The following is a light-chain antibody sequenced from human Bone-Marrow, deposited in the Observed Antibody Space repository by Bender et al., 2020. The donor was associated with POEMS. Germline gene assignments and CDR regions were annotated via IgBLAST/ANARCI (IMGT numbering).Light chain of an antibody. CDR2: GNT. J-gene: IGLJ2*01. CDR3: NSRDSRANVVI. CDR1: SLTRFD. V-gene: IGLV3-19*01. Sequence: SSELTQDPPVSVALGQTVRITCQGDSLTRFDASWYQQKPGQAPVLVMYGNTNRPSGIPDRFSGSSSGDTASLTITGAQAADEADYYCNSRDSRANVVIFGGGTKVTVL.